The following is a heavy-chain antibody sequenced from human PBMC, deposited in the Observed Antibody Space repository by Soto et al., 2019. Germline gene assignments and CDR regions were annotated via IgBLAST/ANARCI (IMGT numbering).Heavy chain of an antibody. CDR3: ARDFEY. V-gene: IGHV3-74*01. J-gene: IGHJ4*02. Sequence: EVQLVESGGGLVQPGGSLRLSCEASGFTFSTFWMHWVRQAPGKGLVWVSRINSDGSSTNYADSVKGRVTISRDHAKNMLYLQMNSLRAEATAVYSCARDFEYWGQGTLVTVSS. CDR2: INSDGSST. CDR1: GFTFSTFW.